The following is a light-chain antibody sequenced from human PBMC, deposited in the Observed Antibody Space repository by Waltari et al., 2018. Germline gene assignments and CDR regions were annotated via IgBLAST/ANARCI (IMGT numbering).Light chain of an antibody. CDR3: QNHERVPAT. CDR1: QTIGRY. V-gene: IGKV3-20*01. J-gene: IGKJ1*01. CDR2: AAS. Sequence: EIELTQSPGTLSLSPGERATLSCRASQTIGRYLVWYQQKPGQTPRLLIYAASSRATGIPDRFSGSGYGTDFSLTLSRLEPEDFGVYYCQNHERVPATFGQGTKVEIK.